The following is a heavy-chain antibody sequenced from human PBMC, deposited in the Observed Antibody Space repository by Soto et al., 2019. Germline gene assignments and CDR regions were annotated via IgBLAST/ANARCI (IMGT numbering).Heavy chain of an antibody. Sequence: GASVKVSCKASGSTFSSYGVSWVRQAPGQGLEWMGWITTYNGNTNYAQKLQGRVTMTTDTSTSTAYMELRSLRSEDTAVYYCARAYYDSFVYDAFDIWGQGTMVTVSS. CDR1: GSTFSSYG. CDR2: ITTYNGNT. V-gene: IGHV1-18*01. J-gene: IGHJ3*02. D-gene: IGHD3-22*01. CDR3: ARAYYDSFVYDAFDI.